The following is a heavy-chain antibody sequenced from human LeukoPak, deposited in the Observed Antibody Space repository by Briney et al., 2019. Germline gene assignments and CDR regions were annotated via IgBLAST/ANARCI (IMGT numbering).Heavy chain of an antibody. Sequence: HPGGSLRLSCAASEFTFSTYGMSWVRQAPGKGLEWVSAISGSGGSTYYADSVKGRFTISRDNSKNTLYLQMNSLRAEDTAVYYCAKGPRITIFGVVMVRTQKLNSAYYFDYWGQGTLVTVSS. J-gene: IGHJ4*02. V-gene: IGHV3-23*01. CDR1: EFTFSTYG. CDR2: ISGSGGST. D-gene: IGHD3-3*01. CDR3: AKGPRITIFGVVMVRTQKLNSAYYFDY.